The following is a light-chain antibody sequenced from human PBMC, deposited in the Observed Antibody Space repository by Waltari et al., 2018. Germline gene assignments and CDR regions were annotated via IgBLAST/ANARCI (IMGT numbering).Light chain of an antibody. CDR2: TNH. Sequence: QSVLTQPPSVSGAPGQRVTISCTGGSSNLGTGYDVHWYQQLPGTAPKPLIYTNHLSPPGVPGRFSGYKAGTSASLIIAGLQAEDAADYYCQSFDISLNGAVFGAGTKVTVL. J-gene: IGLJ1*01. CDR3: QSFDISLNGAV. V-gene: IGLV1-40*01. CDR1: SSNLGTGYD.